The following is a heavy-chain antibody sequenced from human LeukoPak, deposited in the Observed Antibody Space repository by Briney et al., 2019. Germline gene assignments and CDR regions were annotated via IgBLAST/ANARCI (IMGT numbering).Heavy chain of an antibody. CDR2: INPNSGGT. D-gene: IGHD2-15*01. Sequence: GASVKVSCKASGYIFTDYYIHWLRQAPGQGLEWMGWINPNSGGTSFALNFQGRVTLTRDTSISTVYMELSRLRSDDTAVYYCARDLSGGALGAFDIWGQGTMVTVSS. CDR1: GYIFTDYY. V-gene: IGHV1-2*02. CDR3: ARDLSGGALGAFDI. J-gene: IGHJ3*02.